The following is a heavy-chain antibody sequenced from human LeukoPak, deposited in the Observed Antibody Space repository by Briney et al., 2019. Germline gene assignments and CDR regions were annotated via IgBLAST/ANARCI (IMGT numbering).Heavy chain of an antibody. CDR2: FSGSGGST. V-gene: IGHV3-23*01. D-gene: IGHD3-16*01. CDR3: AKGLGAFGRFDY. Sequence: GGSLRLSCAASGFTFSTYGMSWVRQAPGKGLEWVSTFSGSGGSTYYADFVKGRFTISRDNSKNTLSLQMNSLRAEDTAVYYCAKGLGAFGRFDYWGQGTLVTVSS. J-gene: IGHJ4*02. CDR1: GFTFSTYG.